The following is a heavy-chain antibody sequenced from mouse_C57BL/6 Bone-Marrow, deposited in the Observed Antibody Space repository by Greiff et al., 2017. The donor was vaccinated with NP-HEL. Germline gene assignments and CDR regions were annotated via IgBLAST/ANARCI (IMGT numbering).Heavy chain of an antibody. D-gene: IGHD1-1*01. CDR2: IHPNSGST. CDR3: ARILLNYYGSSYNFDY. Sequence: QVQLQQPGAELVKPGASVKLSCKASGYTFTSYWMHWVKQRPGQGLEWIGMIHPNSGSTNYNEKFKSKATLTVDKSSSTAYMQLSSLTSEDSAVYYCARILLNYYGSSYNFDYWGQGTTLTVSS. V-gene: IGHV1-64*01. J-gene: IGHJ2*01. CDR1: GYTFTSYW.